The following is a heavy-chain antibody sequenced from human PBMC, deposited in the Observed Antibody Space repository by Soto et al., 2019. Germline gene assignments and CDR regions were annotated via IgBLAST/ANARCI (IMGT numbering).Heavy chain of an antibody. J-gene: IGHJ5*02. CDR1: GYTFTSYD. D-gene: IGHD4-17*01. CDR3: ARGITYGDYSWWFDP. V-gene: IGHV1-8*02. CDR2: MNPNSGNT. Sequence: QVQLVQSGAEVKKPGASVKVSCKASGYTFTSYDINWVRQATGQGLEYLGWMNPNSGNTGYVQKFQGRVTLTRNTSISTSSMELSSLRSDDTAVYYCARGITYGDYSWWFDPWGQGTLVTVSS.